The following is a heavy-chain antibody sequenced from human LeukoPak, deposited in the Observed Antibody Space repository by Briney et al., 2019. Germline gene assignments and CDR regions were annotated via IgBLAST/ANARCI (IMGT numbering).Heavy chain of an antibody. CDR3: TRDLSGTYYGRFDY. CDR1: GLTFSSYW. V-gene: IGHV3-74*01. J-gene: IGHJ4*02. Sequence: GGSLRLSCAASGLTFSSYWMHWVRQAPGKGLLWVSRINTDGSSTNFADSVRGRFTISRDNAKNTLYLQMNSQRAEDTAVYYCTRDLSGTYYGRFDYWGQGTLVTVSS. D-gene: IGHD1-26*01. CDR2: INTDGSST.